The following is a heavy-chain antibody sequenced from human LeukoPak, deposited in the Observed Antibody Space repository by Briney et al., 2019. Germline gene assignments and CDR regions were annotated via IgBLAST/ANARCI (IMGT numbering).Heavy chain of an antibody. CDR3: ARFGSSTWYKGAFDI. J-gene: IGHJ3*02. D-gene: IGHD6-13*01. Sequence: SETLSLICAVYGGSFSGYCWSCIRQPPGKGLEWIGEIVHSGNTKYNPSLKSRVTISVDTSKNQLSLNLTSVAAADTAVYYCARFGSSTWYKGAFDIWGQGTMVTVAS. CDR2: IVHSGNT. CDR1: GGSFSGYC. V-gene: IGHV4-34*12.